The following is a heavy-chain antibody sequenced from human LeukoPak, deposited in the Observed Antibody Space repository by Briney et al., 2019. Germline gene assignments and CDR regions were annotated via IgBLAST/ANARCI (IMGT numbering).Heavy chain of an antibody. CDR2: IYDTGST. J-gene: IGHJ5*02. D-gene: IGHD3-16*01. CDR3: AGNRNALGDVNWLDP. V-gene: IGHV4-59*01. CDR1: GASISGYY. Sequence: HPSEPLSLTCTVSGASISGYYWNWIRQSPGKGLEWIAFIYDTGSTNSNPSLRSRVTISVDTSKNQFSLNLKSVTAADTAVYYCAGNRNALGDVNWLDPWGQGTLVTVSS.